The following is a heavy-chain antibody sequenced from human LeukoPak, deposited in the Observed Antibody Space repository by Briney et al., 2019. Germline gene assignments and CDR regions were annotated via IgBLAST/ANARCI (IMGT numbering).Heavy chain of an antibody. V-gene: IGHV4-61*08. Sequence: SETLSLTCAVSGGSISSGGYSWSWIRQPPGKGLEWIGYIYYSGSTNYNPSLKSRVTISVDTSKNQFSLKLSSVTVADTAVYYCARSGTGYSSSWWTFDIWGQGTMVTVSS. CDR2: IYYSGST. CDR3: ARSGTGYSSSWWTFDI. CDR1: GGSISSGGYS. D-gene: IGHD6-13*01. J-gene: IGHJ3*02.